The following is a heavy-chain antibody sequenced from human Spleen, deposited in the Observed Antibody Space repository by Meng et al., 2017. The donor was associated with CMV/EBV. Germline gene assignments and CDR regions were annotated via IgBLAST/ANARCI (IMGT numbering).Heavy chain of an antibody. CDR1: GYTFTSYN. D-gene: IGHD3-3*01. CDR2: IIPILGIA. V-gene: IGHV1-69*02. Sequence: SVKVSCKASGYTFTSYNIIWVRQAPGQGLEWMGWIIPILGIANYAQKFQGRVTITADKSTSTAYMELSSLRSEDTAVYYCARGAFNDFWSGLPHYNWGQGTLVTVSS. CDR3: ARGAFNDFWSGLPHYN. J-gene: IGHJ4*02.